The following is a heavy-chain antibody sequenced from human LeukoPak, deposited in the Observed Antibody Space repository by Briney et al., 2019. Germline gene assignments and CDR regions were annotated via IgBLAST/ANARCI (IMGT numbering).Heavy chain of an antibody. CDR2: ISYSSGTI. V-gene: IGHV3-9*01. CDR3: AKDRGGSSQLGDAFDV. D-gene: IGHD2-15*01. Sequence: SGGSLRLSCVASGFSFDEYAMHWVRQAPGKGLEWVAGISYSSGTIGYVDSVKGRFTISRDNAKNSLYLQMNSLRAGDTALYYCAKDRGGSSQLGDAFDVWGQGTMVSVSS. J-gene: IGHJ3*01. CDR1: GFSFDEYA.